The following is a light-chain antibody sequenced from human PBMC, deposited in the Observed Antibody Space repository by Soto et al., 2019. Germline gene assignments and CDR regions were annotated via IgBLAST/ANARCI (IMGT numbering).Light chain of an antibody. CDR3: QQYGSSPRGT. V-gene: IGKV3-20*01. CDR2: GAS. CDR1: QSVSSNY. Sequence: EIVLTQSPGPLSLSPGERATLSCRASQSVSSNYLAWYQQRPGQAPRLLIYGASSRATGIPDRFSGSGSGTDFNLTISRLEPEDFAVYYGQQYGSSPRGTFGQGTKVESK. J-gene: IGKJ1*01.